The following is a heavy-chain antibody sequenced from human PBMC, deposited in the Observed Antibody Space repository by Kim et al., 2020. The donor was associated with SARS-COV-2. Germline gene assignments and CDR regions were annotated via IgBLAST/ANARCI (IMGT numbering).Heavy chain of an antibody. V-gene: IGHV1-69*13. Sequence: SVKVSCKASGGTFSSYAISWVRQAPGQGLEWMGGIIPIFGTANYAQKFQGRVTITADESTSTAYMELSSLRSEDTAVYYCASTHHCSSTSCYANYYYYGMDVWGQGTTVTVSS. CDR3: ASTHHCSSTSCYANYYYYGMDV. CDR1: GGTFSSYA. J-gene: IGHJ6*02. CDR2: IIPIFGTA. D-gene: IGHD2-2*01.